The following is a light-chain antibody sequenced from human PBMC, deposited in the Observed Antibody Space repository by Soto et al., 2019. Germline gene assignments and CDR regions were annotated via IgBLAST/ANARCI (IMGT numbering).Light chain of an antibody. CDR1: QSIRSNY. Sequence: DIVMTQSPGPLSLSPGEIATLSFRSRQSIRSNYLAWYHQKHCQSPRLLIYGASSRATGMPDRFSGRGSGTDFTLTIRRLETEDFAVDLSQQHLTSPRTFGQGTPVEIK. J-gene: IGKJ1*01. CDR3: QQHLTSPRT. CDR2: GAS. V-gene: IGKV3-20*01.